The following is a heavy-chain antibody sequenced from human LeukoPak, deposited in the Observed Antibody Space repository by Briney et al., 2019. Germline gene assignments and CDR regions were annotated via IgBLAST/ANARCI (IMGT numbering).Heavy chain of an antibody. CDR2: INHSGST. Sequence: PSETLSLTCAVYGGSFSGYYWSWIRQPPGKGLEWIGEINHSGSTNYNPSLKSRVTISVDTSKNQFSLKLSSVTAADTAVYYCARQSSGWLEYFQHWGQGTLVTVSS. CDR3: ARQSSGWLEYFQH. J-gene: IGHJ1*01. D-gene: IGHD6-19*01. V-gene: IGHV4-34*01. CDR1: GGSFSGYY.